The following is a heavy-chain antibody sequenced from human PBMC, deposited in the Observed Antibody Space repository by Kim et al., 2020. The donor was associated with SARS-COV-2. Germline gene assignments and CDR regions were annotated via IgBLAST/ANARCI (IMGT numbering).Heavy chain of an antibody. CDR1: GDSVSSNSAA. V-gene: IGHV6-1*01. CDR2: TYYRSKWYN. J-gene: IGHJ6*02. CDR3: ARGFYSSSWYPLNWYYGMDV. Sequence: SQTLSLTCAISGDSVSSNSAAWNWIRQSPSRGLEWLGRTYYRSKWYNDYAVSVKSRITINPDTSKNQFSLQLNSVTPEDTAVYYCARGFYSSSWYPLNWYYGMDVWGQGTTVTVSS. D-gene: IGHD6-13*01.